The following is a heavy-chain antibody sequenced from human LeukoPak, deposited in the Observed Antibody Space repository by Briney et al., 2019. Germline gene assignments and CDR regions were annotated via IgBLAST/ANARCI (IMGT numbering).Heavy chain of an antibody. Sequence: ASVKVSCKASGYTFTNYAIHWVRQAPGQRFEWMGWINAANGHTKYSQEFQDRITITRDTSATTAYMELNNLRSEDMARYYCARGRGPPNTNRDFYFFYYMDVWGTGTTVTVSS. D-gene: IGHD3-10*01. CDR2: INAANGHT. J-gene: IGHJ6*03. CDR3: ARGRGPPNTNRDFYFFYYMDV. CDR1: GYTFTNYA. V-gene: IGHV1-3*03.